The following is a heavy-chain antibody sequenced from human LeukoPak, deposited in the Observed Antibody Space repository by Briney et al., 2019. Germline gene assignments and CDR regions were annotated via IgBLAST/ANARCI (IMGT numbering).Heavy chain of an antibody. CDR3: ARVTTRGTRTRGYYFDY. CDR2: IYYSGST. D-gene: IGHD1-14*01. CDR1: GGSISSGGYY. Sequence: PSQTLSLTRTVSGGSISSGGYYWSWIRQHPGKGLEWIGYIYYSGSTYYNPSLKSRVTISVDTSKNQFSLKLSSVTAADTAVYYCARVTTRGTRTRGYYFDYWGQGTLVTVSS. J-gene: IGHJ4*02. V-gene: IGHV4-31*03.